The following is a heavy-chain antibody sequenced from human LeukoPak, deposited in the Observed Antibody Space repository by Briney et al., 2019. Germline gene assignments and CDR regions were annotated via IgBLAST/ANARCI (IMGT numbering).Heavy chain of an antibody. CDR3: AREGSVAGGNYFDY. V-gene: IGHV1-2*04. D-gene: IGHD6-19*01. CDR2: INPNSGGT. Sequence: RASVKVSCKASGYTFTGYYMHWVRQAPGQGLEWMGWINPNSGGTNYAQKFQGWVTMTRDTSISTAYMELSRLRSDDTAVYYCAREGSVAGGNYFDYWGQGTLVTVSS. J-gene: IGHJ4*02. CDR1: GYTFTGYY.